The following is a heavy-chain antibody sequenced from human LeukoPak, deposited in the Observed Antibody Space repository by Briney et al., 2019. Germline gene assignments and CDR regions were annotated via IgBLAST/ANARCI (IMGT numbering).Heavy chain of an antibody. CDR2: VYYTGNA. J-gene: IGHJ3*02. Sequence: SETLSLTCAVSGDSISNHIYYWDWIRQTPGKGREGIGAVYYTGNAYYNPSLKSRVTISVDTSDNRFSLHLSSVNAADTAIYYCARLRALSGHRGAFDIWGQGTLVTVSS. CDR1: GDSISNHIYY. D-gene: IGHD5/OR15-5a*01. V-gene: IGHV4-39*02. CDR3: ARLRALSGHRGAFDI.